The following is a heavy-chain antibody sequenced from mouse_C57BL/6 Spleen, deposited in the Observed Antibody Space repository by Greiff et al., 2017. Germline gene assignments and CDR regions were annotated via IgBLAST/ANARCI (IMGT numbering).Heavy chain of an antibody. CDR1: GYAFSSSW. D-gene: IGHD2-5*01. J-gene: IGHJ1*03. Sequence: VQLQQSGPELVKPGASVKISCKASGYAFSSSWLNWVTQRPGKGLEWIGRIYPGDGDTNYNGKFKGKATLTADKSSSTAYMQLSSLTSEDSAVYFCARAYYSNYARYFDVWGTGTTVTVSS. V-gene: IGHV1-82*01. CDR3: ARAYYSNYARYFDV. CDR2: IYPGDGDT.